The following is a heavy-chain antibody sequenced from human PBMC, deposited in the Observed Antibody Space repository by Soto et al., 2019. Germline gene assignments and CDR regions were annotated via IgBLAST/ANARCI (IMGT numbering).Heavy chain of an antibody. D-gene: IGHD4-17*01. CDR3: GKDPNGDYVGAFDM. V-gene: IGHV3-23*01. J-gene: IGHJ3*02. CDR1: GFSFGSYA. Sequence: EVQLLESGGGLAQPGESLRLSCAASGFSFGSYAMSWVRQAPGKGLEWVSGISASGDRTYYADSVKGRFSISRDSSKNTLYMEMDSLRAEDTALYYCGKDPNGDYVGAFDMRGQGTMVTVSS. CDR2: ISASGDRT.